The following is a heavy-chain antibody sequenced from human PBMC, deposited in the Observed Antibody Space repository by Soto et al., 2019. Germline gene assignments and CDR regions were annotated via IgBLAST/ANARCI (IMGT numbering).Heavy chain of an antibody. CDR2: IYSGGVT. CDR1: GFSVSSKY. V-gene: IGHV3-66*01. CDR3: ALSIYCSGGSCYQPFDY. D-gene: IGHD2-15*01. J-gene: IGHJ4*02. Sequence: GGSLRLSCVASGFSVSSKYMTWVRQAPGKGLEWVSVIYSGGVTYYADSVKGRFTFSRDTSKNTLYLQMDSLRAEDTAVYYCALSIYCSGGSCYQPFDYWGQGTLVTVSS.